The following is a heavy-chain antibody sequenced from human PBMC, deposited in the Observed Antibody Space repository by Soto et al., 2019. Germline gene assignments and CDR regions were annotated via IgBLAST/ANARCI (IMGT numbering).Heavy chain of an antibody. D-gene: IGHD4-17*01. CDR2: ISNSGSVI. V-gene: IGHV3-11*01. J-gene: IGHJ4*02. CDR1: GFTFSDYY. Sequence: QVKLVESGGGLVKPGGSLRLSCAASGFTFSDYYMSWIRQAPGKGLEWISYISNSGSVIHSADSVKGRFTISRDNAKSSLYLQMNRLRAEDAAVYYCVRTDFGDYGSYWGQGPRVTVSS. CDR3: VRTDFGDYGSY.